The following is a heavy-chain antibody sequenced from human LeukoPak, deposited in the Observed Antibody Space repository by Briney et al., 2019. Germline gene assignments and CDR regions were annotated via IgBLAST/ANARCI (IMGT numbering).Heavy chain of an antibody. CDR3: ARDYPGSYSDY. V-gene: IGHV4-59*12. CDR2: IYYSGST. D-gene: IGHD1-26*01. J-gene: IGHJ4*02. Sequence: PSETLSLTCTVSGGSISSYYWSWIRQPPGKGLEWIGYIYYSGSTNYNPSLKSRVTISVDTSKNQFSLKLSSVTAADTAVYYCARDYPGSYSDYWGQGTLVTVSS. CDR1: GGSISSYY.